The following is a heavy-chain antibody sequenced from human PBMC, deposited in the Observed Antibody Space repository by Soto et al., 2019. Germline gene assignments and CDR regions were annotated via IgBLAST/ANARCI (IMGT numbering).Heavy chain of an antibody. CDR2: IKSKTDGETT. Sequence: EVQLVESGGGLMAPGESLTLSCVASGFTFDHVWMSWVRQSPGKGLEWVGRIKSKTDGETTAYAAPVKGRFFISRDDSKKTLYLQMHSLKIEDTALYYCRVAASYWGQGTLVTVS. CDR3: RVAASY. J-gene: IGHJ4*02. D-gene: IGHD2-15*01. CDR1: GFTFDHVW. V-gene: IGHV3-15*01.